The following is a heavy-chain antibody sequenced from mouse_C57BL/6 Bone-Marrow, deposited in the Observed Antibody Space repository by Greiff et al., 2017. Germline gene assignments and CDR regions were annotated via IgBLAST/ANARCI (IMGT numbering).Heavy chain of an antibody. J-gene: IGHJ2*01. Sequence: EVMLVESGGDLVKPGGSLKLSCAASGFTFSSYGMSWVRQTPDKRLEWVATISSGGSYTYYPDSVKGRFTISRDNAKKTLYLQRSSLQSEDTAMYYCARHERYGSSYDFDYWGQGTTLTVSS. V-gene: IGHV5-6*01. CDR2: ISSGGSYT. CDR1: GFTFSSYG. D-gene: IGHD1-1*01. CDR3: ARHERYGSSYDFDY.